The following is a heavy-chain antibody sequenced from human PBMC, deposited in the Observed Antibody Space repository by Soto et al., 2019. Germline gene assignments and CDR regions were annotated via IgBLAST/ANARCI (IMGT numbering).Heavy chain of an antibody. J-gene: IGHJ4*02. V-gene: IGHV3-74*01. D-gene: IGHD4-17*01. CDR2: INSDGSST. CDR3: ARVGMTTVTRPIDY. CDR1: GFTFSSYW. Sequence: GGSLRLSCAASGFTFSSYWMHWVRQAPGKGLVWVSRINSDGSSTSYADSVKGRFTISRDNAKNTLYLQMNSLRAEDTAVYYCARVGMTTVTRPIDYWGQGTLVTVSS.